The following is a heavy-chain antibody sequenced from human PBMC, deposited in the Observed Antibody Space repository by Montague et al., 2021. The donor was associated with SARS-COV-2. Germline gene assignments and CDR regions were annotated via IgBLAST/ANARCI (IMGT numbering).Heavy chain of an antibody. CDR2: IDWDDDK. Sequence: PALVKPTQTLTLTCTFSGFSITTSGVGVSWIRQPPGKALEWLARIDWDDDKYYSTSLKTRLTISKDTSKNQVVLTMTNMNPADTATYYCARNGVEFRGSEKYYSGNWLDPWGQGTLVTVSS. J-gene: IGHJ5*02. D-gene: IGHD3-10*01. CDR1: GFSITTSGVG. CDR3: ARNGVEFRGSEKYYSGNWLDP. V-gene: IGHV2-70*11.